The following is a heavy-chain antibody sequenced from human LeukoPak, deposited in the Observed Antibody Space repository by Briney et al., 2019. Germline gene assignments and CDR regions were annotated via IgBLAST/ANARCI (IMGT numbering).Heavy chain of an antibody. V-gene: IGHV3-21*01. CDR1: GFTVSTNY. J-gene: IGHJ4*02. D-gene: IGHD3-16*01. Sequence: GGSLRLSCAASGFTVSTNYMSWVRQAPGKGLEWVASISPSSSYIYYGDSLKGRVTVSRDNAKNSLFLQMSSLRAEDTAIYYCARDLTGGEYFDSWGQGTLVSVSS. CDR2: ISPSSSYI. CDR3: ARDLTGGEYFDS.